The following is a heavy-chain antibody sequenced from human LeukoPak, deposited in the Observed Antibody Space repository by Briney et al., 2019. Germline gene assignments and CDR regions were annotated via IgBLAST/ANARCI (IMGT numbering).Heavy chain of an antibody. CDR3: ATSNDAKIAPFDH. CDR2: INTKGET. D-gene: IGHD2-21*01. Sequence: SETLSLTCTVSGVSMSAYQWSWVRQSPEKGLERIGCINTKGETSYNPSLKSRVTTSVDTSKSQFSLRLTSVTAADTAVYYCATSNDAKIAPFDHWGQGAPVTVSS. CDR1: GVSMSAYQ. V-gene: IGHV4-4*09. J-gene: IGHJ4*02.